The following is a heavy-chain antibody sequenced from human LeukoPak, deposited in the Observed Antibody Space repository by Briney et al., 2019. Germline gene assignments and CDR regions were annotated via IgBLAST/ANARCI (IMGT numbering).Heavy chain of an antibody. J-gene: IGHJ4*02. V-gene: IGHV4-39*01. CDR1: GGSISSSSYY. CDR3: ARRSYYDSSGIFVY. CDR2: IYYSGST. D-gene: IGHD3-22*01. Sequence: PSETLSLTCTVSGGSISSSSYYWGWIRQPPGKGLEWIGSIYYSGSTYYNPSLKSRVTISVDTSKNQFSLKLSSVTAADTAVYYCARRSYYDSSGIFVYWGQGTLVTVSS.